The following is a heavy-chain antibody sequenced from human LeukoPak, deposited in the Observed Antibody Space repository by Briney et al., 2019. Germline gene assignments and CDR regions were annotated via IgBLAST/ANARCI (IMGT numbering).Heavy chain of an antibody. CDR3: AKDQDGVSGVVIGWFDP. CDR1: GSTFSSYA. Sequence: PGGSLRLSCAASGSTFSSYAMSWVRQAPGKGLEWVSAISGSGGSTYYADSVKGRFTISRDNSKNTPYLQMNSLRAEGTAEYYCAKDQDGVSGVVIGWFDPWGQGTLVTVSS. CDR2: ISGSGGST. J-gene: IGHJ5*02. V-gene: IGHV3-23*01. D-gene: IGHD3-3*01.